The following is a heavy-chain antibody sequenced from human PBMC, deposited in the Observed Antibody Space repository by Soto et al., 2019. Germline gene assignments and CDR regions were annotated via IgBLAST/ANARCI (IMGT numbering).Heavy chain of an antibody. CDR1: GFTFSSYS. CDR2: ISSSSSTI. V-gene: IGHV3-48*02. Sequence: PGWSLRLSCTASGFTFSSYSMNLVRQAPGKGLEWVSYISSSSSTIYYADSVKGRFTISRDNAKNSLYLQMNSLRDEDTAVYYCASSPYYDFWSGYFNYYGMEVWGQGTKVTVSS. D-gene: IGHD3-3*01. CDR3: ASSPYYDFWSGYFNYYGMEV. J-gene: IGHJ6*02.